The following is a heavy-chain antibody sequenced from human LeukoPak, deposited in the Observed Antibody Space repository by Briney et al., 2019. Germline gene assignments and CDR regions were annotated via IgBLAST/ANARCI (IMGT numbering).Heavy chain of an antibody. J-gene: IGHJ4*02. D-gene: IGHD5-18*01. V-gene: IGHV5-51*01. CDR1: GYSFNTYW. CDR3: ARVLDVDTAVFHYYFDF. Sequence: GSSLKFSSQGSGYSFNTYWFGWVRQMPGKGLEWMGIIYPADSDTRYSPSFQGQVTISADKSINTAYRQWRTLKASDSAIYYCARVLDVDTAVFHYYFDFWGQGTLVTVSS. CDR2: IYPADSDT.